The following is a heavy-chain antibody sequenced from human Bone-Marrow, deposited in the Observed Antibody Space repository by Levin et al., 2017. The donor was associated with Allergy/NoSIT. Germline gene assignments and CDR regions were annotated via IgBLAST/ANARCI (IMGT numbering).Heavy chain of an antibody. CDR3: VREYSSFDY. CDR1: GGSISTYY. CDR2: IHYTGDT. V-gene: IGHV4-59*01. J-gene: IGHJ4*02. Sequence: KASETLSLTCTVSGGSISTYYWSWIRQPPGKGLEWIGYIHYTGDTSYNPSLKSRVTISVDTSRNQFSLRLTSVTAADTAVYYCVREYSSFDYWGQGTLVTVSS. D-gene: IGHD1-26*01.